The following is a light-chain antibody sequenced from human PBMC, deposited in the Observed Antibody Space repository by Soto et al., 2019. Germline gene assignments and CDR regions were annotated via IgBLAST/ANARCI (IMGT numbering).Light chain of an antibody. CDR3: LQYNIYPLS. CDR1: QSINRW. V-gene: IGKV1-5*03. Sequence: DIQMTQSPSTLSAFVGDRVTITCRASQSINRWLAWYQQRPGKAPKILIHKASSLEAGVPSRFSGSDSGTEFTLTISSVQPDDFATYFCLQYNIYPLSFGGGTKVEIK. J-gene: IGKJ4*01. CDR2: KAS.